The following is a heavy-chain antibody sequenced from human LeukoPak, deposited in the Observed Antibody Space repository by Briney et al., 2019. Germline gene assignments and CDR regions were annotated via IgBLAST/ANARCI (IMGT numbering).Heavy chain of an antibody. D-gene: IGHD6-13*01. Sequence: GGSLRLSCAASGFTFDDYAMHWVRQAAGKGLEWVSGISWNSGSIGYADSAKGRFTISRDNAKNSLYLQMNSLRAEDTALYYCAKGAGSIAAAGIVDYWGQGTPVTVSS. V-gene: IGHV3-9*01. CDR3: AKGAGSIAAAGIVDY. CDR2: ISWNSGSI. CDR1: GFTFDDYA. J-gene: IGHJ4*02.